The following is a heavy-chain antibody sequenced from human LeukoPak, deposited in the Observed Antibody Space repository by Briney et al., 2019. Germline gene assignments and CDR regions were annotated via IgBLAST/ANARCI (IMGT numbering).Heavy chain of an antibody. V-gene: IGHV1-18*04. J-gene: IGHJ4*02. CDR3: ARDDSSLSDY. Sequence: ASVKVSFKASGYSFTGHHMFWVRQAPGQGLKWMGWISGDTGNTNYAQKLQGRVTMTTDTSTSTAYMELRSLRSDDTAVYYCARDDSSLSDYWGQGTLVTVSS. D-gene: IGHD6-13*01. CDR1: GYSFTGHH. CDR2: ISGDTGNT.